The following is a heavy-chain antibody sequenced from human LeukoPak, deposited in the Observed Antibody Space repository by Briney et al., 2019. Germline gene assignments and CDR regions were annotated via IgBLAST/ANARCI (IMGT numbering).Heavy chain of an antibody. CDR1: GFTFSSYG. CDR3: ARDRMVRGVILHDY. CDR2: IWYDGSNK. D-gene: IGHD3-10*01. Sequence: HPGRSLRLSCAASGFTFSSYGMHWVRQAPGKGLEWVAVIWYDGSNKYYADSVKGRFTISRDNSKNTLYLQMNSLRAEDTAVYYCARDRMVRGVILHDYWGQGTLVTVSS. V-gene: IGHV3-33*01. J-gene: IGHJ4*02.